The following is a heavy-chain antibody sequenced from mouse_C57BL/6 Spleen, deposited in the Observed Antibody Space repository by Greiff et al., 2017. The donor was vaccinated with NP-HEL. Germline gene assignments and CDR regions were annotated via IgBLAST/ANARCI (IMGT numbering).Heavy chain of an antibody. V-gene: IGHV1-62-2*01. CDR1: GYTFTEYT. CDR3: ARHEESKGLRRGYAMDY. J-gene: IGHJ4*01. Sequence: QVQLQQSGAELVKPGASVKLSCKASGYTFTEYTIHWVKQRSGQGLEWIGWFYPGSGSIKYNEKFKDKATLTADKSSSTVYMELSRLTSEDSAVYFCARHEESKGLRRGYAMDYWGQGTSVTVSS. CDR2: FYPGSGSI. D-gene: IGHD2-4*01.